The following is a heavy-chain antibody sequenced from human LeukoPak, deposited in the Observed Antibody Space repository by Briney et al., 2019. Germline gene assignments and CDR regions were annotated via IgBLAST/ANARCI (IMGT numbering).Heavy chain of an antibody. V-gene: IGHV3-23*01. CDR2: ISGSGGST. Sequence: GGSLRLSCAASGFTFSSYAMSWVRQAPGKGLEWVSAISGSGGSTYYADSVKGRFTISRDNSKNTLYLQMNSLRAEDSAVDYCAKAKWELRGVNYFDYWGQGTLVTVSS. D-gene: IGHD1-26*01. CDR1: GFTFSSYA. J-gene: IGHJ4*02. CDR3: AKAKWELRGVNYFDY.